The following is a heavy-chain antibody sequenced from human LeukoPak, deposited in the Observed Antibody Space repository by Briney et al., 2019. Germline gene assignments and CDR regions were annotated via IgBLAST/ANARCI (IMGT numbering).Heavy chain of an antibody. D-gene: IGHD6-13*01. CDR1: GFTFSSYS. CDR3: ARDKEGGLYSSSWSNWFDP. V-gene: IGHV3-21*04. J-gene: IGHJ5*02. CDR2: IRGSSGYI. Sequence: PGGALRLSCAASGFTFSSYSMNWVRQAPGEVLEWVSSIRGSSGYIYYADSAKGRFTISRDNAKNSRYLQMISLRAEDTAVYYCARDKEGGLYSSSWSNWFDPWGQGTLVTVSS.